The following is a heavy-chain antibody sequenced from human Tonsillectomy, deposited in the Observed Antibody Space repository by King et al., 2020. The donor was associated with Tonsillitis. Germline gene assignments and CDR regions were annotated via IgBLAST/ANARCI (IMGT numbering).Heavy chain of an antibody. V-gene: IGHV3-23*04. CDR1: GFTLSSYA. D-gene: IGHD3/OR15-3a*01. J-gene: IGHJ4*02. CDR3: AKTAGYYTENYFDY. CDR2: MSGGGGGT. Sequence: VQLVESGGGLVQPGGSLRLSCAASGFTLSSYAMSWVRQAPGKGLEWVSGMSGGGGGTYYADSVKGRVTMSRDNSKNTMYLQMNSLRAEDTAVYYCAKTAGYYTENYFDYWGQGTLATVSS.